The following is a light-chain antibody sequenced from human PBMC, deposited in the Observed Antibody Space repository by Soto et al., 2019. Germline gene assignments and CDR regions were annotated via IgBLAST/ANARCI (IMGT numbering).Light chain of an antibody. CDR1: SSDVGGYNY. J-gene: IGLJ1*01. CDR3: SSYTSSRAYV. V-gene: IGLV2-14*01. Sequence: QSALSHPASVSWSPGHSITISCTGTSSDVGGYNYVSWYQQQSGKAPKLMIHEVSNRPSGVSNRFSGSKSGSTASLTISGLQAEDEADYYCSSYTSSRAYVFGIGTKVTVL. CDR2: EVS.